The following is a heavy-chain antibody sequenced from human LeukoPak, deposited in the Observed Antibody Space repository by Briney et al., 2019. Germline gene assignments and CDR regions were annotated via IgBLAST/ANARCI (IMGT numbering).Heavy chain of an antibody. CDR3: AHRKGGYYHFDY. Sequence: SGPTLLNPTPTLTLTCTFSGFSLSTSGGGVGWIRQPPGKALEWLSLIYWDDDKRYSPSLKNRLTITKDTSKNQVVLTMTNMDPEDTATYYCAHRKGGYYHFDYWGQGTLVTVSS. D-gene: IGHD3-22*01. J-gene: IGHJ4*02. CDR1: GFSLSTSGGG. CDR2: IYWDDDK. V-gene: IGHV2-5*02.